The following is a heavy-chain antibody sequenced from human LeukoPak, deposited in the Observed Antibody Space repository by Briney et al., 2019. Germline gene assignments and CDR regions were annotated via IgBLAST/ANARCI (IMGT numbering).Heavy chain of an antibody. D-gene: IGHD6-6*01. V-gene: IGHV1-8*01. CDR1: GYTFTNYD. CDR2: MDPKSYQT. CDR3: VSGGGAARQRGDGFDI. J-gene: IGHJ3*02. Sequence: ASVKVSCKASGYTFTNYDINWVRQATGQGVEWMGWMDPKSYQTAYAHKFQGRGTITRDTSISTAYMVLRSLTADDSAVYYCVSGGGAARQRGDGFDIWGHGTMVTVPS.